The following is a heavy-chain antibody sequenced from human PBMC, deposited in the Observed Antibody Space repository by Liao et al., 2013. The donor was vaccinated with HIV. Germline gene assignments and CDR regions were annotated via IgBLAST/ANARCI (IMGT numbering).Heavy chain of an antibody. CDR2: SIIVGSP. J-gene: IGHJ3*01. CDR3: ARRWGGRTFDV. CDR1: VAPSVIMITT. D-gene: IGHD5-24*01. V-gene: IGHV4-39*07. Sequence: QLQMQESGPGLVKPSETLSLTCYWSLVAPSVIMITTGATSASPQGRGWSGLGLSIIVGSPYYNPSLESRVTISLDTSKNQFSMKLNSVTAADTAVYYCARRWGGRTFDVWGRGTMVTVSS.